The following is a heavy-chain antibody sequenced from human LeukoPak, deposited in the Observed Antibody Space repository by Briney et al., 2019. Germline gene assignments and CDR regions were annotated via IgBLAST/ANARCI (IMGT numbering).Heavy chain of an antibody. CDR1: GGSFSGYY. J-gene: IGHJ4*02. D-gene: IGHD5-12*01. CDR3: ARARRGYVRLDY. V-gene: IGHV4-34*01. CDR2: INHSGST. Sequence: TSETLSLTCAVSGGSFSGYYWTWIRQSPGKGLEWIGEINHSGSTNYNPSLMRRVTMSVDTSKNQFSLNLTAVTAADTAVYYCARARRGYVRLDYWGQGTLVTVSS.